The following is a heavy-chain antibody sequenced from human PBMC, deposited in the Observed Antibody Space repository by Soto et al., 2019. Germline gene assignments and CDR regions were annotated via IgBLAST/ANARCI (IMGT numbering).Heavy chain of an antibody. Sequence: SDTLSLTCTVSGGSISSSRYYWGWLRQPPGKGLEWIGSIYYSGSTYYNPSLKSRVTISVDTSKNQFSLKLSSVTAADTAVYYCARLATTVKFFDYYGMDVWGQGTTVT. V-gene: IGHV4-39*01. D-gene: IGHD4-17*01. J-gene: IGHJ6*01. CDR1: GGSISSSRYY. CDR2: IYYSGST. CDR3: ARLATTVKFFDYYGMDV.